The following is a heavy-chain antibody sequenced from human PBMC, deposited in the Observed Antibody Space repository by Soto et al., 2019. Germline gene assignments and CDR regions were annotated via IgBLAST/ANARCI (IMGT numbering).Heavy chain of an antibody. CDR2: ISAYNGNT. D-gene: IGHD2-2*01. V-gene: IGHV1-18*01. CDR3: ARDHSGYCSSTSCYGLDY. J-gene: IGHJ4*02. Sequence: ASVKVSCKASGYTFTSYGISWVRQAPGQGLEWMGWISAYNGNTNYAQKLQGRVTMTTDTSTSTAYMELRSLRSDDTAVYYCARDHSGYCSSTSCYGLDYWGQGTLVTVSS. CDR1: GYTFTSYG.